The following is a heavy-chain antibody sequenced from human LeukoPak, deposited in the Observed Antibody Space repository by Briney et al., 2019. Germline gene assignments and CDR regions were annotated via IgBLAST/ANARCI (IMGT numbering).Heavy chain of an antibody. Sequence: GGSLRLSCAASGITVSDNYMSWVRQAPGKGLEWVSVIYSGGNTYYADSVKGRFTISRDNSKNTLYLQMNSLRAEDTAVYYCARPLFGGYSSYYGMDVWGQGTTVTVSS. D-gene: IGHD3-22*01. CDR1: GITVSDNY. CDR3: ARPLFGGYSSYYGMDV. V-gene: IGHV3-66*04. J-gene: IGHJ6*02. CDR2: IYSGGNT.